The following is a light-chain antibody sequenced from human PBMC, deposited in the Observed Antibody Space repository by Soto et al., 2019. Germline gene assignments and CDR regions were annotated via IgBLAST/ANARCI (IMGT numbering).Light chain of an antibody. CDR2: EVT. Sequence: QSVLTQPACVSGSPGRATTIPCTGTISDVGGYNYVSWYQQHPGRAPKLMIYEVTNRPSGVSNRFSGSKSGNTASLTISGLQAEDEADYYCSSYTSSSTQVFGSGTKVTVL. J-gene: IGLJ1*01. V-gene: IGLV2-14*03. CDR3: SSYTSSSTQV. CDR1: ISDVGGYNY.